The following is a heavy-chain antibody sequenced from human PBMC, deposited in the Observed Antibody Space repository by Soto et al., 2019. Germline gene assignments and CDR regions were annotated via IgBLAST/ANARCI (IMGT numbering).Heavy chain of an antibody. CDR2: IYYSGST. Sequence: SETLSLTCTVSGGSISSYYWSWTRQPPGKGLEWIGYIYYSGSTYYNPSLKSRVTISVDTSKNQFSLKLSSVTAADTAVYYCVRDWGPNYYYYGMDVWGQGTTVTVSS. CDR1: GGSISSYY. D-gene: IGHD3-16*01. V-gene: IGHV4-59*12. J-gene: IGHJ6*02. CDR3: VRDWGPNYYYYGMDV.